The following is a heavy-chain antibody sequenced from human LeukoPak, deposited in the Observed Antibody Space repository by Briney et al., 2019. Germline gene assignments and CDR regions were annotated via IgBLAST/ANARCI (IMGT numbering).Heavy chain of an antibody. Sequence: SETLSLTCSVSVDSIGRSSSYWGWIRQPPGKGLEWIGEIYHHGATNYNPSLKSRVTLSLDKSKNQFSLELSSVTAADTAVYYGRKGPSVAARMDYWGQGTLVTVSS. D-gene: IGHD1-26*01. V-gene: IGHV4-39*07. CDR1: VDSIGRSSSY. J-gene: IGHJ4*02. CDR3: RKGPSVAARMDY. CDR2: IYHHGAT.